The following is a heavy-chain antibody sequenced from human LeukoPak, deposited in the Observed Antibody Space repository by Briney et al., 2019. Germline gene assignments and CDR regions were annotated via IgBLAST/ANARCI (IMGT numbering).Heavy chain of an antibody. J-gene: IGHJ3*02. CDR1: GGSISNYY. CDR3: ARNYDYGGHDAFDI. D-gene: IGHD4-23*01. CDR2: IHYSGST. Sequence: SETLSLTCTVSGGSISNYYWSWIRQPPGKGLEWTGYIHYSGSTNYNPSLKSRVTISVDTSKNQFSLKLSSVTAADTAVYYCARNYDYGGHDAFDIWGQGTMVTVSS. V-gene: IGHV4-59*01.